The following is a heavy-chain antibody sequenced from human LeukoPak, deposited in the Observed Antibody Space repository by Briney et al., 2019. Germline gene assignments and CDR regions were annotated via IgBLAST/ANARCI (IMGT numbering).Heavy chain of an antibody. CDR3: ANPGSRGNSFVGLHYYFDY. Sequence: PGGSLRLSCAASGFTFSSYAMSWVRQAPGXGXEWVSAISGSGGSTYYADSVKGRFTISRDNSKNTLYLQMNSLRAEDTAVYYCANPGSRGNSFVGLHYYFDYWGQGTLVTVSS. V-gene: IGHV3-23*01. CDR1: GFTFSSYA. CDR2: ISGSGGST. J-gene: IGHJ4*02. D-gene: IGHD4-23*01.